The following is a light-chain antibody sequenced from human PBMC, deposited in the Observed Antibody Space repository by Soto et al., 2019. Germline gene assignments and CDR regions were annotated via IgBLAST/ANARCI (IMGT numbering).Light chain of an antibody. V-gene: IGKV3-15*01. Sequence: EIVMTQSPATLSVSPGERVTLSCRASQSVGSNLAWYQQKPGQAPRLLMYGASTRATGIPARFSGSGSGAEFTLTISSLQSEDCAVYDWQQYNNRPPWTFGQGTKVEIK. CDR3: QQYNNRPPWT. J-gene: IGKJ1*01. CDR1: QSVGSN. CDR2: GAS.